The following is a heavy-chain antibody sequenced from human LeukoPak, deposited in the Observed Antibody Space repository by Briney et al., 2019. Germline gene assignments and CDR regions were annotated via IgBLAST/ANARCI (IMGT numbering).Heavy chain of an antibody. CDR2: TYYGSKWYN. Sequence: SQTLSLTCAISGDSVSSNSAAWNWIRQSPSRGLEWLGRTYYGSKWYNDYAVSVKSRITINPDTSKNQFSLKLSSVTAADTAVYYCARLGRIVGADSYWFDPWGQGTLVTVSS. J-gene: IGHJ5*02. CDR3: ARLGRIVGADSYWFDP. D-gene: IGHD1-26*01. CDR1: GDSVSSNSAA. V-gene: IGHV6-1*01.